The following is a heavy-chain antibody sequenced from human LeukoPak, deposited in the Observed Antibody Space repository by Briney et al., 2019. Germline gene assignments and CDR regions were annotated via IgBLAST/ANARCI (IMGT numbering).Heavy chain of an antibody. J-gene: IGHJ4*02. CDR2: ISHSGST. CDR1: GGSFSGYY. Sequence: PSETLSLTCAVYGGSFSGYYWSWVRQPPGKGLEWIGEISHSGSTYYNPSLKSRVTISVDTSKNQFSLNLSSVTAADTAVYYCVRGSTLRHYQYWGQGTLVTVSS. D-gene: IGHD3-16*01. V-gene: IGHV4-34*01. CDR3: VRGSTLRHYQY.